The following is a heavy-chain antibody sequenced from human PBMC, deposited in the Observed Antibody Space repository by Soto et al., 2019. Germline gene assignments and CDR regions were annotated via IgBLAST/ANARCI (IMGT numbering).Heavy chain of an antibody. CDR3: TKAISIFGGTYYYYGMDV. CDR1: GFTFRNYA. V-gene: IGHV3-23*01. J-gene: IGHJ6*02. D-gene: IGHD3-3*01. CDR2: ISASGGDT. Sequence: GGSLRLSCAASGFTFRNYAMNWVRQAPGKGLEWVSGISASGGDTYYRDSVKGRFTISRDNSNNTLFLQMNSLRAEDTAVYYCTKAISIFGGTYYYYGMDVWGQGITVTVSS.